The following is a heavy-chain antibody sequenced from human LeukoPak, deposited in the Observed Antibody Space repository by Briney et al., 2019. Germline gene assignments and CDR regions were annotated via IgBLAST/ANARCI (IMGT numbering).Heavy chain of an antibody. D-gene: IGHD2-2*01. CDR3: ARAQFTCCEAFDI. Sequence: ASVKVSRKASGYTFTTYGISWVRQAPGQGLEWMGWISAYNGNTHYAQKLQGRVTMTTDTSTNTAYMEVRSLRSDDTAMYYCARAQFTCCEAFDIWGQGTMVTVSS. CDR1: GYTFTTYG. V-gene: IGHV1-18*01. CDR2: ISAYNGNT. J-gene: IGHJ3*02.